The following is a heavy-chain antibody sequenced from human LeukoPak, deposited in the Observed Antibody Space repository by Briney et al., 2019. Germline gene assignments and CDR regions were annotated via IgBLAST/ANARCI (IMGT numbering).Heavy chain of an antibody. Sequence: PSETLSLTCTVSGGSISSYYWSWIRQPPGKGLEWIGYIYYSGSTNYNPSLKSRVTISVDTSKNQFSLKLSSVTAADTAVYYCARVGRGYSYGYVDYWGQGTLVTVSS. CDR1: GGSISSYY. CDR3: ARVGRGYSYGYVDY. J-gene: IGHJ4*02. D-gene: IGHD5-18*01. V-gene: IGHV4-59*01. CDR2: IYYSGST.